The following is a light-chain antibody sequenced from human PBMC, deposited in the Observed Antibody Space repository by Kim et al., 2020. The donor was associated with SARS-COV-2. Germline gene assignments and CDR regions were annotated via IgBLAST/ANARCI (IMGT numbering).Light chain of an antibody. CDR3: QQYNSYSWT. CDR1: QSISSW. J-gene: IGKJ1*01. CDR2: KAF. Sequence: ASVGDRVTITCRASQSISSWLAWYQQRPGKAPKLLIYKAFTLASGVPSRFSGSGSETEFTLTISSLQPDDFATYYCQQYNSYSWTFGHGTKVDIK. V-gene: IGKV1-5*03.